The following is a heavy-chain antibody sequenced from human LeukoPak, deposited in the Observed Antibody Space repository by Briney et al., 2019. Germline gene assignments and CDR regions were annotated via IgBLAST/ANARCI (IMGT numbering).Heavy chain of an antibody. CDR2: IWDDGSNE. D-gene: IGHD1-1*01. CDR1: GFTFSNYG. Sequence: GGSLRLSCAASGFTFSNYGMHWVRQAPGKGLEWVAVIWDDGSNEYYADSVKGRFTIFRDNRRNTLYLQMNSLRAEDAAVYSCARDHSGTQDYWGQGTLVTVSS. J-gene: IGHJ4*02. CDR3: ARDHSGTQDY. V-gene: IGHV3-33*01.